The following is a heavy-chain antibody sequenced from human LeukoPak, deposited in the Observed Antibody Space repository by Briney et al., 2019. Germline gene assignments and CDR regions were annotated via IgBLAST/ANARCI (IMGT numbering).Heavy chain of an antibody. CDR1: GFTFNGYS. Sequence: GGSLRLSCTASGFTFNGYSMNWVRQAPGKGLEWVSSISTSSSYIYYADSVKGRFTISRNNPKNSLYLQMNSLRAEDTAVYYCEDHAYWGQGTLVTVSS. J-gene: IGHJ4*02. V-gene: IGHV3-21*01. CDR3: EDHAY. CDR2: ISTSSSYI.